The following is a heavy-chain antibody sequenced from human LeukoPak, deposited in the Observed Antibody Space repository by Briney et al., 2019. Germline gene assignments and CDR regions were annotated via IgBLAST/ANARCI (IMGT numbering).Heavy chain of an antibody. CDR3: ARAYGDYANFDY. J-gene: IGHJ4*02. D-gene: IGHD4-17*01. CDR1: GGSISSFY. Sequence: SETLSLTCTVSGGSISSFYWSWIRQPPGKGLEWIGYIYYSGSTNYSPSLKSRVTISVDTSKNQLSLKLTSVTAADTAVYYCARAYGDYANFDYWGQGTLVTVSS. CDR2: IYYSGST. V-gene: IGHV4-59*01.